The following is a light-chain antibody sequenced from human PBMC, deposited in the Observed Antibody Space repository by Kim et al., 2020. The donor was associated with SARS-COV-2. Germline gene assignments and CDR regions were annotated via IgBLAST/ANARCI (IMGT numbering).Light chain of an antibody. Sequence: QSVLTPPPSVSGAPGQRVTISYTGSRSNIGAGYDVHWYQQLPGTAPKLLIYGNSNRPSGVPDRFSGSKSGTSASLAITGLQAEDEADYYCQCYDSSRSGSGVFGTGTKVTVL. CDR3: QCYDSSRSGSGV. J-gene: IGLJ1*01. V-gene: IGLV1-40*01. CDR1: RSNIGAGYD. CDR2: GNS.